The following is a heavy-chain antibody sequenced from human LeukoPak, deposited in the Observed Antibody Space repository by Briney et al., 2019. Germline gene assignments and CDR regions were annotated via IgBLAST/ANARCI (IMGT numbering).Heavy chain of an antibody. J-gene: IGHJ6*02. Sequence: SETLSLTCTVSGGSISSYYWSWIRQPAGKGLELIGRIYNTGSTNYNPSLKSRVTMSVDTSKNQFSLKLSSVTAADTAVYYCASTRYSSGWYGGYGMDVWGQGTTVTVSS. CDR2: IYNTGST. D-gene: IGHD6-19*01. V-gene: IGHV4-4*07. CDR1: GGSISSYY. CDR3: ASTRYSSGWYGGYGMDV.